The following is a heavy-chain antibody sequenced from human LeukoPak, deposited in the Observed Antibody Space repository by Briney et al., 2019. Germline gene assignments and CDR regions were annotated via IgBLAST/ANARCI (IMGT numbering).Heavy chain of an antibody. CDR1: GFTFSRYW. V-gene: IGHV3-7*01. CDR2: IKQDGSEK. J-gene: IGHJ6*02. D-gene: IGHD1-26*01. Sequence: GGSLRLACAASGFTFSRYWMSWVRQAPGKGLEWVANIKQDGSEKYYVDSVKGRFTISRDNAKNSLYLQMNSLRAEGTAVYYCARDLRGSNCFYYYGMDVWGQGTTFTVSS. CDR3: ARDLRGSNCFYYYGMDV.